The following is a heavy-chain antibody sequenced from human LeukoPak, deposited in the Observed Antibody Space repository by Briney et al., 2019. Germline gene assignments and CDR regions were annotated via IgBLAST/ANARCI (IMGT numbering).Heavy chain of an antibody. CDR2: IKQDRSEK. J-gene: IGHJ4*02. CDR1: GFTFSSYW. CDR3: ARLREIPVFGVVTKSTSYFDY. Sequence: GGSLRLSCSASGFTFSSYWMSWVRQAPGKGLELVANIKQDRSEKYYVDSVKGRFTISRDNAKNSLYLQMNSLRAEDTAVYYCARLREIPVFGVVTKSTSYFDYWGQGTLATVSS. D-gene: IGHD3-3*01. V-gene: IGHV3-7*01.